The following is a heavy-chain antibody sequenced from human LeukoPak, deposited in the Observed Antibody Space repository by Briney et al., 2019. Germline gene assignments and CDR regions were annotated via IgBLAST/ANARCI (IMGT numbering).Heavy chain of an antibody. CDR3: ARIHDSSGYYPYYFDY. CDR1: GGTFSSYA. D-gene: IGHD3-22*01. V-gene: IGHV1-69*13. J-gene: IGHJ4*02. CDR2: IISIFGTA. Sequence: GASVKVSCKASGGTFSSYAISWVRQAPGQGLEWMGGIISIFGTANYAQKFQGRVTITADESTSTAYMELSSLRSEDTAVYYCARIHDSSGYYPYYFDYWGQGTLVTVSS.